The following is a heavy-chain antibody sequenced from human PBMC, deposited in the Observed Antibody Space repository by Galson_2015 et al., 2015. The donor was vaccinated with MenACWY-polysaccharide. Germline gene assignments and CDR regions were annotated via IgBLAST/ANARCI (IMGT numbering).Heavy chain of an antibody. J-gene: IGHJ5*02. CDR2: MHPSGRG. D-gene: IGHD3-16*01. CDR1: GGSMNSYY. V-gene: IGHV4-59*01. CDR3: VAELFQAPFGCFDP. Sequence: SETLSLTCTVSGGSMNSYYWGWIRQSPEKGLEWIGYMHPSGRGNYNPSLRSRVTVSVDTSKNQFSLTVYSLTAADTAVYYCVAELFQAPFGCFDPWGQGTLVTVSS.